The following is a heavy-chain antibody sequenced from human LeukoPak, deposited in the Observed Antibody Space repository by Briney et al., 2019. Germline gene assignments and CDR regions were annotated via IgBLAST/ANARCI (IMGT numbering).Heavy chain of an antibody. D-gene: IGHD3-22*01. V-gene: IGHV3-74*01. Sequence: GGSLRLSCAASGFTFSYYWMHWVRQAPGEGLVWVSRINSDGSSTSYADSVKGRFTISRDNPKNTLYLQMNSLRAEDTAVYYCARHPHYYDSSGYYVDDAFDIWGQGTMVTVSS. CDR3: ARHPHYYDSSGYYVDDAFDI. CDR1: GFTFSYYW. CDR2: INSDGSST. J-gene: IGHJ3*02.